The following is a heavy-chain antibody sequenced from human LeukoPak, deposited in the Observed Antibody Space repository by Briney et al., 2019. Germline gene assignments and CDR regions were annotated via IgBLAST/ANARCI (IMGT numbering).Heavy chain of an antibody. CDR3: ARDRGPRITMVRGPTGIGMDV. CDR1: GFTFSSYS. Sequence: GGSLRLSCAASGFTFSSYSMNWVRQAPGKGLEWVSSISSSSSYIYYADSVKGRFTISRDNAKNSLYLQMNSLRAEDTAVYYCARDRGPRITMVRGPTGIGMDVWGQGTTVTVSS. J-gene: IGHJ6*02. CDR2: ISSSSSYI. V-gene: IGHV3-21*01. D-gene: IGHD3-10*01.